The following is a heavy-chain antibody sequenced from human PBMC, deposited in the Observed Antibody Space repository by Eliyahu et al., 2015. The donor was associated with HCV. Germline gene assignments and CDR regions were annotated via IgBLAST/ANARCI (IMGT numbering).Heavy chain of an antibody. CDR2: ISNDGSNI. CDR1: GFTFSASG. V-gene: IGHV3-30*18. D-gene: IGHD1-1*01. J-gene: IGHJ6*04. CDR3: AKDQGTATAVYYKYGMDV. Sequence: QVQLVESGGGVVQPGRXLXLSCAASGFTFSASGMHWXRQAPGKGXEWVAVISNDGSNIQYVDSVKGRFTISRNNSKNTLFLEMNSLRAEDTALYFCAKDQGTATAVYYKYGMDVWGKGTTVTVSS.